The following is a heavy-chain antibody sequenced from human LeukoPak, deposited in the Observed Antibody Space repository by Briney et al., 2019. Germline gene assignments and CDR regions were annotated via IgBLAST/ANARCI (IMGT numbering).Heavy chain of an antibody. J-gene: IGHJ4*02. V-gene: IGHV3-66*01. D-gene: IGHD4-23*01. Sequence: PGGSLRLSCAASGLTVSSNYMSWVRPAPGKGLEWVSVIYSDGSTYYADSVKGRFTISRDNSKNTVYLQMNSLRAEDTAVYFCARRPDYGGTPTFDHWGQGTLVTVSS. CDR2: IYSDGST. CDR1: GLTVSSNY. CDR3: ARRPDYGGTPTFDH.